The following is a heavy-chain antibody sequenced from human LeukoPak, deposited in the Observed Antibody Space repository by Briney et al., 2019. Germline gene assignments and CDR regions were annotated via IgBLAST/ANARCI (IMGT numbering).Heavy chain of an antibody. CDR2: INPNSGGT. CDR3: ARTPLKSSRRVVPYYFDY. V-gene: IGHV1-2*02. CDR1: GYTFTGYY. J-gene: IGHJ4*02. Sequence: GASVKVSCKASGYTFTGYYMHWVRQAPGQGLEWMGWINPNSGGTNYAQKFQGRVTMTRDTSISTVYMELSRLRSDDTAVYYCARTPLKSSRRVVPYYFDYWGQGTLVTVSS. D-gene: IGHD2-2*01.